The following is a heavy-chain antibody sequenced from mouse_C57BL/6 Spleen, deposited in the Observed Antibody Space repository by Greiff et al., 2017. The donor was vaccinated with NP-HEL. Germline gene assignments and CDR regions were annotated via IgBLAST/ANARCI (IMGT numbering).Heavy chain of an antibody. CDR2: ISSGGDYI. D-gene: IGHD1-1*01. CDR1: GFTFSSYA. Sequence: EVQRVESGEGLVKPGGSLKLSCAASGFTFSSYAMSWVRQTPEKRLEWVAYISSGGDYIYYADTVKGRFTISRDNARNTLYLQMSSLKSEDTAMYYCTRALTTVVALYYFDYWGQGTTLTVSS. V-gene: IGHV5-9-1*02. CDR3: TRALTTVVALYYFDY. J-gene: IGHJ2*01.